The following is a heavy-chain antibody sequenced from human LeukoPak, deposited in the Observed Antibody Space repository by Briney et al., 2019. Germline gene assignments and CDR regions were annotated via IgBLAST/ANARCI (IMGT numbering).Heavy chain of an antibody. D-gene: IGHD3-10*01. CDR3: ARAANTMVRGVKHYYYYGMDV. CDR2: MNPNSGNT. Sequence: ASVKVSFKASGYTFTSYDINWVRQATGQGLEWMGWMNPNSGNTGYAQKFQGRVTMTRNTSISTAYMELSSLRSEDTAVYYCARAANTMVRGVKHYYYYGMDVWGQGTTVTVSS. V-gene: IGHV1-8*01. J-gene: IGHJ6*02. CDR1: GYTFTSYD.